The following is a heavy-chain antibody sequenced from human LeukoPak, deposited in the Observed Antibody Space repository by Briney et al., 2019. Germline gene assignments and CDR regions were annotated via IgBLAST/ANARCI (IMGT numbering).Heavy chain of an antibody. Sequence: GGSLRLSCAASGFTFSSYEMNWVRQAPGKGPEWVSYISSSGSTIYYADSVKGRFTISRDNAKNSLYLQMNSLRAEDTAVYYCARDGVVVPAAIYNYYYGMDVWGKGTTVTVSS. V-gene: IGHV3-48*03. D-gene: IGHD2-2*01. J-gene: IGHJ6*04. CDR3: ARDGVVVPAAIYNYYYGMDV. CDR1: GFTFSSYE. CDR2: ISSSGSTI.